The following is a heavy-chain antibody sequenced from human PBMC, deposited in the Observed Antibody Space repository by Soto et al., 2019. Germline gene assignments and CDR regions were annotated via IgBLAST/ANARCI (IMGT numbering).Heavy chain of an antibody. V-gene: IGHV6-1*01. Sequence: SQTLSLTCAISGASVSSNSAAWNWIRQSPSRGLEWLGRTYYRSKWYNDYAVSVKSRITINPDTSKNQFSLQLNSAPPDDTAVYYCARVWAIWFDPCGQGTLVTVSS. CDR1: GASVSSNSAA. D-gene: IGHD2-2*01. CDR3: ARVWAIWFDP. J-gene: IGHJ5*02. CDR2: TYYRSKWYN.